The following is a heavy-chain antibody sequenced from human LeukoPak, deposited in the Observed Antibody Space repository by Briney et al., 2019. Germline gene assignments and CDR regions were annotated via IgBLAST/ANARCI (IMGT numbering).Heavy chain of an antibody. CDR2: IKQDGSEK. CDR1: GFTFTCCW. CDR3: ARFGMDAAIDY. Sequence: GGSLRLSCAASGFTFTCCWMNWVRQAPGKGLEWVATIKQDGSEKTYVDSVEGRFTSSRDNAKTSLFLQMDRLRAEDTAVYYCARFGMDAAIDYWGQGTLVTVSS. J-gene: IGHJ4*02. V-gene: IGHV3-7*01. D-gene: IGHD2-15*01.